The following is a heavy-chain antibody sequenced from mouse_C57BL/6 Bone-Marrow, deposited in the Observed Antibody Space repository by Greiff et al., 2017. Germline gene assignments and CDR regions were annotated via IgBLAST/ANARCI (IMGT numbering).Heavy chain of an antibody. CDR2: INPNNGGT. Sequence: EVKLQQSGPELVKPGASVKISCKASGYTFTDYYMNWVKQSHGKSLEWIGDINPNNGGTSYNQKFKGKATLTVDKSSSTAYMELRSLTSEDSAVYYCARDEIYYGNYVGAMDDWGKGTSVTVSS. CDR1: GYTFTDYY. V-gene: IGHV1-26*01. D-gene: IGHD2-1*01. J-gene: IGHJ4*01. CDR3: ARDEIYYGNYVGAMDD.